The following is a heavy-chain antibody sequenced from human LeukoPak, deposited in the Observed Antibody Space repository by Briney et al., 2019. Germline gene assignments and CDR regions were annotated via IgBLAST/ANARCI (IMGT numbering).Heavy chain of an antibody. D-gene: IGHD5-18*01. Sequence: ASVKVSCKASGGTFSSYAISWVRQAPGQGLEWMGGIIPIFGTANYAQKFQGRVTITADESTSTAYVELSSLRSEDTAVYYCARNQWGLDTAMASFDYWGQGTLVTVSS. CDR3: ARNQWGLDTAMASFDY. CDR1: GGTFSSYA. J-gene: IGHJ4*02. V-gene: IGHV1-69*13. CDR2: IIPIFGTA.